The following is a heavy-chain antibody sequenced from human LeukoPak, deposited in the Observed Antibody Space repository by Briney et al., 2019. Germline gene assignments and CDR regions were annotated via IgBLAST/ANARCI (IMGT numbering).Heavy chain of an antibody. J-gene: IGHJ3*01. CDR2: IYDDGTT. CDR1: GLIVSSVY. Sequence: GGSLRLSCAASGLIVSSVYMSWVRQAPGKGLEWVSHIYDDGTTFYADSVKGRFTISRDNSKNTLYLQMNNLRAEDTAVYYCARDYGDYERGFDFWGQGTMVTVSS. CDR3: ARDYGDYERGFDF. V-gene: IGHV3-53*01. D-gene: IGHD4-17*01.